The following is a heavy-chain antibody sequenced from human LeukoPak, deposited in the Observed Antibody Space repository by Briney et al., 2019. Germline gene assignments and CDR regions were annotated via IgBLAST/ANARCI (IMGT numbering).Heavy chain of an antibody. V-gene: IGHV3-20*04. CDR3: ARGPHYYDSSGYRDAFDI. D-gene: IGHD3-22*01. CDR2: INWNGGST. Sequence: GGSLRLSCAASGFTFDDYGMSWVRQAPGKGLEWVSGINWNGGSTGYADSVKGRFTISRDNAKNSPYLQMNSLRAEDTALYYCARGPHYYDSSGYRDAFDIWGQGTMVTVSS. J-gene: IGHJ3*02. CDR1: GFTFDDYG.